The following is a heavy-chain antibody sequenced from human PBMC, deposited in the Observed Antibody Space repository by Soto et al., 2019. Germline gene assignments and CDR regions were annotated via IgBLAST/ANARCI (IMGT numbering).Heavy chain of an antibody. CDR3: PTPRAAWTNSYYFPMDV. CDR1: RFSFSTYA. CDR2: ISNDGGST. V-gene: IGHV3-23*01. J-gene: IGHJ6*02. Sequence: GGSLRLSCAASRFSFSTYAMNWVRQAPGKGLEWVSAISNDGGSTYYADSVKGRLTISRDNSKNTLFLQMSTLRAEDTAVYYCPTPRAAWTNSYYFPMDVWGQGTTVTVSS. D-gene: IGHD4-17*01.